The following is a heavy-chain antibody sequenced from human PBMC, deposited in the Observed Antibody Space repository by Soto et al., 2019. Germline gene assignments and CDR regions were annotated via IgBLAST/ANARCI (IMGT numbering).Heavy chain of an antibody. Sequence: EVQLLESGGGLVQPGGSLRLSCAASGFTFSSYAMSWVRQAPGKGLEWVSAISGSGASTYYADSVKGRFTISRDNSKNTLYLQMNSLRAEDTAVYYCAKLPGSYYYYYYMDVWGKGPTVTVSS. CDR3: AKLPGSYYYYYYMDV. CDR1: GFTFSSYA. J-gene: IGHJ6*03. V-gene: IGHV3-23*01. CDR2: ISGSGAST. D-gene: IGHD3-10*01.